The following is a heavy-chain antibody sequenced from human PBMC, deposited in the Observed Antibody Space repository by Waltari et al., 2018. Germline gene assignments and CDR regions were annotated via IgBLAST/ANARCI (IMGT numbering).Heavy chain of an antibody. CDR2: MYHSGTT. V-gene: IGHV4-38-2*01. J-gene: IGHJ4*02. Sequence: QVQLQESGPGLVKPSETLSLTCAVSAYSISSGYYWGWIRQPPGKGLECIGSMYHSGTTYYNPSLKRLVTISVDTSKNQFSLKLSSVTAADTAVYYCARKISLYIDYWGQGTLVTVSS. CDR3: ARKISLYIDY. D-gene: IGHD6-13*01. CDR1: AYSISSGYY.